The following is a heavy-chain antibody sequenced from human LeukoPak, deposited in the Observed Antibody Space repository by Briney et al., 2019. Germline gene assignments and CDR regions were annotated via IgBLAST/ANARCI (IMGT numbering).Heavy chain of an antibody. D-gene: IGHD3-16*01. CDR1: GFTFSSYS. V-gene: IGHV3-48*04. J-gene: IGHJ4*02. CDR2: ISSSSSII. CDR3: ARDLRVGGSHDY. Sequence: GGSLRLSCAASGFTFSSYSMNWVRQAPGKGLEWVSYISSSSSIIYYADSVKGRFTISRDNAKNSLYLQMNSLRAEDTAVYYCARDLRVGGSHDYWGQGTLVTVSS.